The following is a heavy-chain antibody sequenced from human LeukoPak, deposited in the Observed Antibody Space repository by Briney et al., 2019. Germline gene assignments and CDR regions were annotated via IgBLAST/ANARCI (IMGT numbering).Heavy chain of an antibody. CDR1: GYTFTSYG. J-gene: IGHJ6*02. Sequence: ASVKVSCKAFGYTFTSYGISWVRQAPGQGLEWMGWISAYNGNTNYAQKLQGRVTMTTDTSTSTAYMELRSLRSDDTAVYYCARVASTSLQTYYGMDVWGQGTTVTVSS. V-gene: IGHV1-18*01. D-gene: IGHD2-2*01. CDR3: ARVASTSLQTYYGMDV. CDR2: ISAYNGNT.